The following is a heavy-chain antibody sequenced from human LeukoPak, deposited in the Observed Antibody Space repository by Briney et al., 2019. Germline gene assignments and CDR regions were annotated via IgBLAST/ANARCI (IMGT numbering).Heavy chain of an antibody. J-gene: IGHJ3*02. D-gene: IGHD3-22*01. CDR3: ARPYYYDSSGFDAFDI. V-gene: IGHV4-38-2*02. Sequence: SETLSLTCTVSNYFINTGYYWGWIRQSPGKGLAWIGHIYHGGTIYYNPSLKSRVTISVDTSKNQFSLKLSSVTAADTAVYYCARPYYYDSSGFDAFDIWGQGTMVTVSS. CDR1: NYFINTGYY. CDR2: IYHGGTI.